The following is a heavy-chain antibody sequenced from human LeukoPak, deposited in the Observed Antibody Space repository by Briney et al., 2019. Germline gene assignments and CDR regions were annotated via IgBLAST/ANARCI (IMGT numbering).Heavy chain of an antibody. Sequence: SETLSLTFTVSGGSISSYCWSCIRQPPGKGLEWIGYIYYTGSANYNPSLKSRVTKSLDTSKNQFSLKLSSVTAADTAVYYCARVSEYYYDSSGYYLDYWGQGTLVTVSS. D-gene: IGHD3-22*01. CDR3: ARVSEYYYDSSGYYLDY. V-gene: IGHV4-59*12. CDR2: IYYTGSA. CDR1: GGSISSYC. J-gene: IGHJ4*02.